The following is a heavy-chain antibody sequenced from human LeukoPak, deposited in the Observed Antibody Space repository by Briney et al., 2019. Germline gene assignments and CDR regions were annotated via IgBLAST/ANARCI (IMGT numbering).Heavy chain of an antibody. D-gene: IGHD3-10*01. V-gene: IGHV3-9*01. Sequence: GRSLRLSCAASGFTLDDYAMHWVRQAPGEGLEWGSGICWNSGSIGYADSVKGRFTISRDNAKNSLYLQMNSLRAEDTALYYCAKAGKLWFGELLGNYFDYWGQGTLVTVSS. J-gene: IGHJ4*02. CDR2: ICWNSGSI. CDR3: AKAGKLWFGELLGNYFDY. CDR1: GFTLDDYA.